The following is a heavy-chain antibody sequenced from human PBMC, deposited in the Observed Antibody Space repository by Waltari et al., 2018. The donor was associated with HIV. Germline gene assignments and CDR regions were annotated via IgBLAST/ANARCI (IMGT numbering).Heavy chain of an antibody. CDR3: ARGRMEYYGSWRYFDY. V-gene: IGHV1-8*02. J-gene: IGHJ4*02. CDR2: MNPKSGNT. CDR1: GYTFSDFD. Sequence: QVQLVQSGTEVKKPGASLRVSCQASGYTFSDFDINWARKAHGQGFECLGVMNPKSGNTGYAKKFEGRISMTRNNPLTTSFLEVRDVSSEDMAIYFCARGRMEYYGSWRYFDYWGQGTPVIGSS. D-gene: IGHD3-10*01.